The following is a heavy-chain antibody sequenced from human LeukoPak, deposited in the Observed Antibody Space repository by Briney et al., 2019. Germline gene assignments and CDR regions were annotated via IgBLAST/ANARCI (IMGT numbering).Heavy chain of an antibody. J-gene: IGHJ4*02. CDR1: GFTFSSYW. CDR3: ARDQIYCTGGYCYFDY. Sequence: PGESLKISCAASGFTFSSYWMHWVRQAPGRGLVWVSRINSDGSSTSYADSVKGRFTISRDNAKNTLYLQMNSLRAEDTAVYYCARDQIYCTGGYCYFDYWGQGTLVTVSS. CDR2: INSDGSST. D-gene: IGHD2-8*02. V-gene: IGHV3-74*01.